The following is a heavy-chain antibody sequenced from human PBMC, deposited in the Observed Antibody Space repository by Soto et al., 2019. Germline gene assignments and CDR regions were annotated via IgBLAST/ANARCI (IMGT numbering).Heavy chain of an antibody. Sequence: GGSLRLSCVASEFTFSTYWMSWVRQAPGKGLEWVSAIKQSGGETYYVDSVRGRFTISRDNSKNTLYLQMNSLRAEDTAVYYCAKDGSMVRGVIDWFDPWGQGTLVTVSS. CDR1: EFTFSTYW. D-gene: IGHD3-10*01. V-gene: IGHV3-7*03. CDR2: IKQSGGET. J-gene: IGHJ5*02. CDR3: AKDGSMVRGVIDWFDP.